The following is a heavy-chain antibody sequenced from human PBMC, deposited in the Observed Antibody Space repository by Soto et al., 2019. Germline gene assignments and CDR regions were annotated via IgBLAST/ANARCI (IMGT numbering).Heavy chain of an antibody. CDR3: AKVPDDVIVPVATTFDF. J-gene: IGHJ4*02. V-gene: IGHV3-23*01. CDR1: GFTFSNYA. Sequence: HPGGSLRLSCSASGFTFSNYAMSWVRQAPGRGLEWVSTITGGAYHTYYAESVKGRFTISRDNSDNTLSLQMNSLRVEDTATYYCAKVPDDVIVPVATTFDFWGQGA. D-gene: IGHD1-26*01. CDR2: ITGGAYHT.